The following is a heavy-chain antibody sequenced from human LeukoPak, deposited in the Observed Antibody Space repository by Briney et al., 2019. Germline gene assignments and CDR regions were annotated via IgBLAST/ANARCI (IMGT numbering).Heavy chain of an antibody. J-gene: IGHJ1*01. CDR1: GFSFSTHA. D-gene: IGHD2-15*01. Sequence: GGSLRLSCAASGFSFSTHAMTWVRQAPGKGLQWVSTINGSGRSAFYADSVKGRFTISRDNSEDTLYLEMNSLRADDTAVYYCAKSSVVLEYFPHWGQGALVTVSS. V-gene: IGHV3-23*01. CDR2: INGSGRSA. CDR3: AKSSVVLEYFPH.